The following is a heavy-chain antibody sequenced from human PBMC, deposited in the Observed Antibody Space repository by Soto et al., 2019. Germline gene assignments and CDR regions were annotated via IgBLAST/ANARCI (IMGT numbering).Heavy chain of an antibody. J-gene: IGHJ4*02. V-gene: IGHV3-30*18. D-gene: IGHD2-15*01. CDR1: GFTFSSYG. CDR3: ANDYCSGGICYHYGY. CDR2: ISYDGSNK. Sequence: QVQLVESGGGVVQPGRSLRLSCAASGFTFSSYGMHWVRQAPGKGLEWVAVISYDGSNKYYADSVKGRFTISRDNSKNTLYLQMNSLRAADTALYYSANDYCSGGICYHYGYWGQGTLVTVSS.